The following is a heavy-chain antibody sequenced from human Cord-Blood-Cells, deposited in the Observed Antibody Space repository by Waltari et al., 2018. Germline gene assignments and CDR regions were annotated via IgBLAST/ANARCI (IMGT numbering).Heavy chain of an antibody. V-gene: IGHV4-34*01. CDR2: INHSGST. D-gene: IGHD6-13*01. CDR1: GGSFRGYY. Sequence: QVQLQQWGAGLLKPSETLSLTCAVYGGSFRGYYCSWIRQPPGKGLEWIGEINHSGSTNYNPSLKSRVTISVDTSKNQFSLKLSSVTAADTAVYYCARGRGSSSWYSYWGQGTLVTVSS. J-gene: IGHJ4*02. CDR3: ARGRGSSSWYSY.